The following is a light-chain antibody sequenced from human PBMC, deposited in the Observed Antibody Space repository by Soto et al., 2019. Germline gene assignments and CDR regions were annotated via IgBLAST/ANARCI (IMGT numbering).Light chain of an antibody. CDR2: EVS. CDR1: SSDVGGYKY. CDR3: TSYTSSSTYV. J-gene: IGLJ1*01. V-gene: IGLV2-14*01. Sequence: QSVLTQPASVSGSPGQSITITCTGTSSDVGGYKYVSWYQQHPGKAPKVMIYEVSNRPSGVSNRFSGSKSGNTASLTISGLQAEDEADYYCTSYTSSSTYVLGNGTKVTVL.